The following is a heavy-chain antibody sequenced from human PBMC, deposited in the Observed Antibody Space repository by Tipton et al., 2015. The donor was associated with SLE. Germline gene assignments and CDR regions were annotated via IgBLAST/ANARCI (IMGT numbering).Heavy chain of an antibody. CDR2: IYSSGTT. V-gene: IGHV4-4*07. Sequence: TLSLTCTVSGGSISSYYWSWIRQPAGKGLEWIGRIYSSGTTNYYPSLKSRVTMSVDTSKNQLSLKLSSVTAADTAVYYCARGGCSGGSCYPYYYGMDVWGPGTTVTVSS. D-gene: IGHD2-15*01. CDR3: ARGGCSGGSCYPYYYGMDV. J-gene: IGHJ6*02. CDR1: GGSISSYY.